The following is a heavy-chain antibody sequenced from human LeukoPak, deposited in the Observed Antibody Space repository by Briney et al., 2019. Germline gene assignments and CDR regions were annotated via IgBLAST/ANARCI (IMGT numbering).Heavy chain of an antibody. CDR3: ARGSSMVRGVINWFDP. J-gene: IGHJ5*02. D-gene: IGHD3-10*01. CDR1: GGSISSGGYS. V-gene: IGHV4-30-2*01. CDR2: ICHSGST. Sequence: SETLSLTCAVSGGSISSGGYSWSWIRQPPGKGLEWIGYICHSGSTYYNPSLKSRVTISVDRSKNQFSLKLSSVTAADTAVYYCARGSSMVRGVINWFDPWGQGTLVTVSS.